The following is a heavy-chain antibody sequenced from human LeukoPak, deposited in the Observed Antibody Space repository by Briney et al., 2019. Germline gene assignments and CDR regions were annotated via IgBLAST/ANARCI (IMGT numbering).Heavy chain of an antibody. CDR1: GFTFSSYW. CDR3: AKGLVGSSIADFFDY. CDR2: IKQDSGEI. D-gene: IGHD6-6*01. J-gene: IGHJ4*02. V-gene: IGHV3-7*03. Sequence: PGGSLRLSCVASGFTFSSYWMSWVRQAPGKGPEWVANIKQDSGEIYYVDSVKGRFTISRDNAKNSLYLQMNSLRGEDMALYYCAKGLVGSSIADFFDYWGQGILVTVSS.